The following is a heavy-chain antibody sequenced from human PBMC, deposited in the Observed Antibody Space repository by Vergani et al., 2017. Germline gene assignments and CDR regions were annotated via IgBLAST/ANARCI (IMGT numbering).Heavy chain of an antibody. D-gene: IGHD6-19*01. J-gene: IGHJ3*02. V-gene: IGHV3-53*01. CDR1: GFTVSSNY. Sequence: EVQLVESGGGLIQPGGSLRLSCAASGFTVSSNYMSWVRQAPGKGLEWVSVIYSGGSTYYADSVKGRFTISRDNSKNTLYLQMNSLRAEDMAVYYCARDDRSSGWYFGAFDIWGQGTMVTVSS. CDR3: ARDDRSSGWYFGAFDI. CDR2: IYSGGST.